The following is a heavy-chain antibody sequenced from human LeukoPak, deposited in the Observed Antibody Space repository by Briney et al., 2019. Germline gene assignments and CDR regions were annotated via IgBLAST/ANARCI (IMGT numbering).Heavy chain of an antibody. J-gene: IGHJ4*02. D-gene: IGHD3-22*01. V-gene: IGHV1-2*02. CDR3: GRVPNSMLGVDIAGGPGGLFAY. CDR2: INAKSGDT. CDR1: GYTFTGYY. Sequence: ASVKVSCKASGYTFTGYYLHWVRQAPGQGLEWMGWINAKSGDTNYAQKFQGRVTVTRDTSIDTAYMELSRLRSDDTAVYYCGRVPNSMLGVDIAGGPGGLFAYGGEGPLVTVSS.